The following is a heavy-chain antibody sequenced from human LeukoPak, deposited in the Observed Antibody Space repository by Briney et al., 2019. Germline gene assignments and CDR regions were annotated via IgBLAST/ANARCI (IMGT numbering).Heavy chain of an antibody. J-gene: IGHJ6*03. Sequence: ASVKVSCKASGYTFTSYDINWVRQATGQGLEWMGWMNPNSGNTGYAQKFQGRVTITRNTSISTAYMELSSLRSEDTAVYYCARGRVGSGSYYTDYYYYYYMDVWGKGTTVTVSS. D-gene: IGHD3-10*01. CDR3: ARGRVGSGSYYTDYYYYYYMDV. V-gene: IGHV1-8*01. CDR1: GYTFTSYD. CDR2: MNPNSGNT.